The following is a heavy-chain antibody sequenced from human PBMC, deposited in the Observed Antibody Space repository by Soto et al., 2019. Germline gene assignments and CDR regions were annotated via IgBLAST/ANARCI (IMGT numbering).Heavy chain of an antibody. V-gene: IGHV4-61*08. Sequence: SETLSLTCTVSGGSVSSGDYYWSWIRQPPGKGLEWLGFIYFNGSTNYNPSLKSRVTISVNKSKNQFSLKLSSVTAADTAVYYCARVGVASSGWYSFDYWGQGTLVTVSS. D-gene: IGHD6-19*01. CDR3: ARVGVASSGWYSFDY. CDR2: IYFNGST. J-gene: IGHJ4*02. CDR1: GGSVSSGDYY.